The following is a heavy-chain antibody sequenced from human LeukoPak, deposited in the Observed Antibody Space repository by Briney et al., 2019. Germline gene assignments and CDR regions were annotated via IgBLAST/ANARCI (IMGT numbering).Heavy chain of an antibody. J-gene: IGHJ4*02. D-gene: IGHD3-22*01. CDR2: ILYDGTMK. CDR1: GFNFGSYS. V-gene: IGHV3-30*04. Sequence: QPGGSLRLSCAASGFNFGSYSMTWVRQAPGKGLEWVAVILYDGTMKYYADSVKGRFTISRDNSQNTLYLQMNILRAEDTAVYYCARDPRGPTGYDSSGRDSFDYWGQGTLVTVSS. CDR3: ARDPRGPTGYDSSGRDSFDY.